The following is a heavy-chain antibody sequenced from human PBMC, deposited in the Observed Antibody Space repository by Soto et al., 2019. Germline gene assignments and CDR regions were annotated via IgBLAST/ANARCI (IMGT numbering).Heavy chain of an antibody. CDR2: IYYSGST. CDR1: GGSISSCDYY. D-gene: IGHD3-9*01. J-gene: IGHJ6*02. V-gene: IGHV4-30-4*01. CDR3: ARDHYVYDILTGYGYYYGMDV. Sequence: SETLSLTCTVSGGSISSCDYYWSWIRQPPGKGLEWIGYIYYSGSTYYNPSLKSRVTMSVDTSKNQFSLKLSSVTAADTAVYYCARDHYVYDILTGYGYYYGMDVWGQGTTVTVSS.